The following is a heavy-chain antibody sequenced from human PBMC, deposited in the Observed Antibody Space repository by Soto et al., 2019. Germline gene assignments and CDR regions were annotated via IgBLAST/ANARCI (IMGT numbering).Heavy chain of an antibody. CDR1: GFSLSNARMG. CDR3: ARIRAWIQLWSFDP. Sequence: GSGPTLVNPTETLTLTCTVSGFSLSNARMGVSWIRQPPGKALEWLAHIFSNDEKSYSTSLKSRLTISKDTSKSQVVLTMTNMDPVDTATYYCARIRAWIQLWSFDPWGQGTLVTVSS. CDR2: IFSNDEK. V-gene: IGHV2-26*01. J-gene: IGHJ5*02. D-gene: IGHD5-18*01.